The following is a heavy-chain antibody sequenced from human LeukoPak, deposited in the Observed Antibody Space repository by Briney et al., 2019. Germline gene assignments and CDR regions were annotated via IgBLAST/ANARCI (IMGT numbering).Heavy chain of an antibody. D-gene: IGHD6-19*01. J-gene: IGHJ5*02. V-gene: IGHV1-2*02. Sequence: ASVKVSCKASGYTFTGYYMHWVRQAPGQGLEWMGWINPNSGGTNYAQKFQGRVTMTRDTSISTAYMELSRLRSDDTAVYYCARDQFVPPGSYSSGPGGWFDPWGQGTLVTVSS. CDR1: GYTFTGYY. CDR2: INPNSGGT. CDR3: ARDQFVPPGSYSSGPGGWFDP.